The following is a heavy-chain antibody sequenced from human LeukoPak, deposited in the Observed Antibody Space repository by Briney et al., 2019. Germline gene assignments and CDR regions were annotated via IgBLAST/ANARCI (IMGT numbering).Heavy chain of an antibody. V-gene: IGHV3-7*01. Sequence: GGSLRLSCAASGFAFSSYWMSWVRQAPGKGLEWVANIKQDGSEKYYVDSVKGRFTISRDNAKNSLYLQMNSLRAEDTAVYYCARVPTHDAFDIWGQGTMVTVSS. CDR2: IKQDGSEK. CDR3: ARVPTHDAFDI. J-gene: IGHJ3*02. CDR1: GFAFSSYW.